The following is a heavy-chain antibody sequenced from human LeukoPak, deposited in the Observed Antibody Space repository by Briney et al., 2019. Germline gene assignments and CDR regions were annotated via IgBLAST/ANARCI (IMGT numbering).Heavy chain of an antibody. CDR1: GFTFSSYG. D-gene: IGHD6-19*01. Sequence: GGSLRLSCAASGFTFSSYGMHWVRQAPGKGPEWVAVIWYDGSNKYYADSVKGRFTISRDNSKNALYLQMNSLRAEDTAVYYCARGIAVECWGQGTLVTVSS. J-gene: IGHJ4*02. V-gene: IGHV3-33*01. CDR3: ARGIAVEC. CDR2: IWYDGSNK.